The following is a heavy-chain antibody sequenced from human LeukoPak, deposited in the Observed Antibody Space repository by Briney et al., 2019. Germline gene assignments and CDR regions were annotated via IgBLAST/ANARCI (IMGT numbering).Heavy chain of an antibody. V-gene: IGHV3-7*03. J-gene: IGHJ4*02. CDR1: GFTFSSYW. CDR2: IKQDGSEK. Sequence: PGGSLRLSCAASGFTFSSYWMSWVRQAPGKGLEWVANIKQDGSEKYYVDSVKGRFTISRDNAKNSLYLQMNSLRAEDTAVYYCARDAVRGVITNHDYWGQGTLVTVSS. CDR3: ARDAVRGVITNHDY. D-gene: IGHD3-10*01.